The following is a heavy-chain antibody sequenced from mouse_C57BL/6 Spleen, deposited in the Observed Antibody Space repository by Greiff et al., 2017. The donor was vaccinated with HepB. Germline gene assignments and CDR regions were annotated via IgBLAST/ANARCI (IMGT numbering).Heavy chain of an antibody. V-gene: IGHV5-17*01. CDR2: ISSGSSTI. J-gene: IGHJ4*01. CDR3: AVNWPYAMDY. D-gene: IGHD4-1*01. CDR1: GFTFSDYG. Sequence: EVHLVESGGGLVKPGGSLKLSCAASGFTFSDYGMHWVRQAPEKGLEWVAYISSGSSTIYCADTVKGRFTISRDNAKNTLFLQMTSLRSEDTAMYYCAVNWPYAMDYWGQGTSVTVSS.